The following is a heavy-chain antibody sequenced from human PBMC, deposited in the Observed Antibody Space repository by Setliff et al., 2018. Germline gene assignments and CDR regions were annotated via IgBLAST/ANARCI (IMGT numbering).Heavy chain of an antibody. V-gene: IGHV1-3*01. J-gene: IGHJ4*02. D-gene: IGHD6-13*01. CDR1: GYSFTSYT. CDR2: ISHGNGNT. Sequence: ASVKVSCKASGYSFTSYTIHWARQAPGQGLEWMGGISHGNGNTAYSQKIQDRVTSTRDTSASTAYMELSSLRSEDTAVYYCASYGSYSSSWYGAYYFDYWGQGTLVTVSS. CDR3: ASYGSYSSSWYGAYYFDY.